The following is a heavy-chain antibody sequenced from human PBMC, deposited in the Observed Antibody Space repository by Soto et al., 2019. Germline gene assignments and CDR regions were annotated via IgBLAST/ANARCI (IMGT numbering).Heavy chain of an antibody. CDR3: AASEWLVERYYLDY. J-gene: IGHJ4*02. CDR2: ISGSGGST. Sequence: GRSLRLSCAASGFTFSSYAMRLVRQAPGKGLEWVSAISGSGGSTYYADSVKGRFTISRDNSKNTLYLQMNSLRAEDTAVYYFAASEWLVERYYLDYWGEGTPVSVSS. D-gene: IGHD6-19*01. V-gene: IGHV3-23*01. CDR1: GFTFSSYA.